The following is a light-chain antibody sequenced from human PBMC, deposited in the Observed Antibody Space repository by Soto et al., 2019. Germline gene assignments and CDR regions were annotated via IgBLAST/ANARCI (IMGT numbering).Light chain of an antibody. V-gene: IGKV3-15*01. CDR1: QSVGSN. CDR2: GAS. Sequence: EIVMTQSPATLSVSPGERASLSCRASQSVGSNLAWYQQTAGQAPRLLIYGASTRATGIPARFSGSGSGTNFTLSISSLQSEDFAVYSCQQYTNWPYTFGQGTMMEIK. CDR3: QQYTNWPYT. J-gene: IGKJ2*01.